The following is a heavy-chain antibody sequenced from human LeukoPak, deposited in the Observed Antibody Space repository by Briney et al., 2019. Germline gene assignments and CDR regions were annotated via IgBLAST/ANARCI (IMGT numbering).Heavy chain of an antibody. CDR1: GYTFTDYF. J-gene: IGHJ4*02. CDR3: ARDPGYSSPRGDY. Sequence: ASLKVSFKASGYTFTDYFMHWVRQAAGQGLEWMGWINPSSGGTHYAQKFQGRVTMTRDTSINTAYMELSRLRSDDTAVYYCARDPGYSSPRGDYWGQGTLVTVSS. CDR2: INPSSGGT. V-gene: IGHV1-2*02. D-gene: IGHD5-18*01.